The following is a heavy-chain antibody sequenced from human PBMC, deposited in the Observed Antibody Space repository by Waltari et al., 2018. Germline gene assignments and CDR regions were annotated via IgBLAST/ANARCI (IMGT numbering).Heavy chain of an antibody. CDR1: GFTFSSYA. V-gene: IGHV3-30-3*01. CDR3: AKGSSGWYAGDNWFDP. CDR2: ISYDGSNK. D-gene: IGHD6-19*01. Sequence: QVQLVESGGGVVQPGRSLRLSCAASGFTFSSYAMHWVRQAPGKGLEWGAVISYDGSNKYYADSVKGRFTISRDNSKNTLYLQMNSLRAEDTAVYYCAKGSSGWYAGDNWFDPWGQGTLVTVSS. J-gene: IGHJ5*02.